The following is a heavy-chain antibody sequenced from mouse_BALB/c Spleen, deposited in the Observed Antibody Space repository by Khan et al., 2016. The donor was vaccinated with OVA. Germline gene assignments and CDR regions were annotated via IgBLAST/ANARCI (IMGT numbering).Heavy chain of an antibody. CDR3: ARNREPDYFDY. CDR1: GFSLTSYA. J-gene: IGHJ2*01. V-gene: IGHV2-9*02. CDR2: IWAGGST. Sequence: QVQLQQSGPGLVAPSQSLSITCTVTGFSLTSYAIHWIRQSPGKGLEWLGIIWAGGSTNYNSALMSRLSISKDNSKSQVFLKMNSLQTHDTAMYYCARNREPDYFDYWGQGTTLTVSS.